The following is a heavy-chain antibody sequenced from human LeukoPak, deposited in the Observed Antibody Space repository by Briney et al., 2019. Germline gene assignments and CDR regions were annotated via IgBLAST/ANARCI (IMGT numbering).Heavy chain of an antibody. CDR1: GGSISSSSYY. D-gene: IGHD1-26*01. CDR3: ARGGGSYFIDY. Sequence: PSETLSLTCTVSGGSISSSSYYWRWIRQPPGKGLGWIGSIYYSGSTYYNPSLKSRVTISVDTSKNQFSLKLSSVTAADTAVYYCARGGGSYFIDYWGQGTLVTVSS. J-gene: IGHJ4*02. CDR2: IYYSGST. V-gene: IGHV4-39*07.